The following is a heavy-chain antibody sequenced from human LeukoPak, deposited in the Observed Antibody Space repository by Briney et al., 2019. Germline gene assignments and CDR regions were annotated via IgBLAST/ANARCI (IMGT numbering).Heavy chain of an antibody. D-gene: IGHD2-2*01. CDR3: ARDPFAGYCSSTSCYDDAFDI. V-gene: IGHV3-23*01. Sequence: GGSLRLSCAASGFTFSSYAMSWVRQAPGKGLEWVSAISGSGGSTYYADSVKGRFTISRDNSKNTLYLQMNSLRAEDTAVYYCARDPFAGYCSSTSCYDDAFDIWGQGTMVTVSS. J-gene: IGHJ3*02. CDR2: ISGSGGST. CDR1: GFTFSSYA.